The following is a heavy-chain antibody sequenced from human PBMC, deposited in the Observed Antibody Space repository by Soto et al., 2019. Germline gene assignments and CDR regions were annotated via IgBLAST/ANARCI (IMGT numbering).Heavy chain of an antibody. D-gene: IGHD4-17*01. V-gene: IGHV1-69*08. J-gene: IGHJ4*02. CDR2: IIPILGIA. CDR3: AREGGYGGNSDVDY. Sequence: QVQLVQSGAEVKKPGSSVKVSCKASGGTFSSYTISWVRQAPGQGLEWMGRIIPILGIANYAQKFQGRVTITADKSTSTAYMELSSLRSEDTAVYYCAREGGYGGNSDVDYWGQGTLVTVSS. CDR1: GGTFSSYT.